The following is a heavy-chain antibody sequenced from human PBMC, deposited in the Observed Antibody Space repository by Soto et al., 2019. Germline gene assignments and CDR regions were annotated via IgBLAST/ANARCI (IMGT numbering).Heavy chain of an antibody. D-gene: IGHD2-2*01. CDR1: GGSISSYY. CDR2: IYYSGST. Sequence: SETLSLTCTVSGGSISSYYWSWIRQPPGKGLEWIGYIYYSGSTNYNPSLKSRVTISVDTSKNQFSLKLSSVTAADTAVYYCAGGGTYCSSTSCYFWFDPWGQGTLVTVSS. J-gene: IGHJ5*02. V-gene: IGHV4-59*01. CDR3: AGGGTYCSSTSCYFWFDP.